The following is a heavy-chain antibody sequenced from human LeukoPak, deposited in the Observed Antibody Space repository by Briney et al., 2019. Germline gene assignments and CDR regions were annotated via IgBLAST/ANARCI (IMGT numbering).Heavy chain of an antibody. CDR2: IYYSGST. D-gene: IGHD3-22*01. CDR1: GGSISSGDYY. Sequence: PSETLSLTGTVSGGSISSGDYYWSWIRQPPGKGLEWIGYIYYSGSTYYNPSLKSRVTISVDTSKNQFSLKLSSVTAADTAVYYCARSWEYYDSSGYQGDSGFDYWGQGTLVTVSS. CDR3: ARSWEYYDSSGYQGDSGFDY. J-gene: IGHJ4*02. V-gene: IGHV4-30-4*08.